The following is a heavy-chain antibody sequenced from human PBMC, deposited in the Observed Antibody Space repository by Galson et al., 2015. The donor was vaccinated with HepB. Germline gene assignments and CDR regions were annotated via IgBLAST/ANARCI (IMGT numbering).Heavy chain of an antibody. J-gene: IGHJ6*02. CDR2: ISGSGSST. Sequence: SLRLSCAASGFTVSNYAMSWVRQAPGKGLEWVAGISGSGSSTYYADSVKGRSTISRDNSKRTLYLQMNSLRGEVTSVYYCAKNRSRDYYGSGSYYSLYSYGMDVWGQGSTVTVSS. V-gene: IGHV3-23*01. D-gene: IGHD3-10*01. CDR1: GFTVSNYA. CDR3: AKNRSRDYYGSGSYYSLYSYGMDV.